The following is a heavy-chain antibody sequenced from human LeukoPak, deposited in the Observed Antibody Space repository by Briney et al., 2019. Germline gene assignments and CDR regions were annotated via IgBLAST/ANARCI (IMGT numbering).Heavy chain of an antibody. V-gene: IGHV3-23*01. CDR1: GFTFSSYA. CDR3: AKGPQPRITIFGVDIIPLDY. D-gene: IGHD3-3*01. CDR2: ISGSGGST. Sequence: PGGSLRLSCAASGFTFSSYAMSWVRQAPGKGLEWVSAISGSGGSTYYADSVKGRFTISRDNSKNTLYLQMNSLRAEDTAVYYCAKGPQPRITIFGVDIIPLDYWGQGTLVTVSS. J-gene: IGHJ4*02.